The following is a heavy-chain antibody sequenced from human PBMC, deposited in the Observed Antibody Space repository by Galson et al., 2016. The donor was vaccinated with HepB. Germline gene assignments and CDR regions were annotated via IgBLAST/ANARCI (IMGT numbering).Heavy chain of an antibody. J-gene: IGHJ4*02. Sequence: VSCKASGYPFRSFDTNWVRQATGQGLEWMGWMNPNSGKTGHAQKFQGRVTMTRNTSISTAYMELSSLRSDDTAIYYCSRGSGIEMTSEAYWGQGTLVTVSS. V-gene: IGHV1-8*01. D-gene: IGHD5-24*01. CDR3: SRGSGIEMTSEAY. CDR1: GYPFRSFD. CDR2: MNPNSGKT.